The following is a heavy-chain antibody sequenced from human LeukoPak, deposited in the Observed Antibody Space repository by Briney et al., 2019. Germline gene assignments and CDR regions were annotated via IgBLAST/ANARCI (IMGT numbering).Heavy chain of an antibody. D-gene: IGHD4-23*01. J-gene: IGHJ4*02. CDR2: IIPILGIA. CDR1: GGTFSSYA. CDR3: ATALTPEDYFDY. Sequence: SVKVSCKASGGTFSSYAISWVRQAPGQGLEWMGRIIPILGIANYAQKFQGRVTMTRDTSTSTVYMELSSLRSEDTAVYYCATALTPEDYFDYWGQGTLVTVSS. V-gene: IGHV1-69*04.